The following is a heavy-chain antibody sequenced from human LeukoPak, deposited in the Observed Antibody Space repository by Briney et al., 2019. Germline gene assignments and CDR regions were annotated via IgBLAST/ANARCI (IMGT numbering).Heavy chain of an antibody. CDR3: ARQSTRYCSGGSCYSNSAFDI. D-gene: IGHD2-15*01. CDR1: GGSISSYY. Sequence: PSETLSLTCSVSGGSISSYYWSWIRQPPGKGLEWIGNIYYSGSTNYNPSLKSRVTISVDTYKNQFSLKLSSVTAADTAVYYCARQSTRYCSGGSCYSNSAFDIWGQGTMVTVSS. V-gene: IGHV4-59*08. CDR2: IYYSGST. J-gene: IGHJ3*02.